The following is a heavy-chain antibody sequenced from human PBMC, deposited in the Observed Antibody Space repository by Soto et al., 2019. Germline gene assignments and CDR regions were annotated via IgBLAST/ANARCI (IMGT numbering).Heavy chain of an antibody. CDR2: INPGNGDT. CDR3: TRDPGRSWFDP. J-gene: IGHJ5*02. CDR1: GYTFTSYA. Sequence: ASVKVSCKASGYTFTSYAMHWVRQAPGQRLEWMGWINPGNGDTKYSQTFQGRVTITSDTSASTAYMELSSLGSEDTAVYYCTRDPGRSWFDPWGQGTLVTVSS. D-gene: IGHD3-10*01. V-gene: IGHV1-3*01.